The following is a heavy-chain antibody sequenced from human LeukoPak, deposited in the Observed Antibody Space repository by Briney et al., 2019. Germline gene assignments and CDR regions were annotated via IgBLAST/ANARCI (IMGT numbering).Heavy chain of an antibody. CDR1: GFTFSGSA. J-gene: IGHJ3*02. CDR2: IRSKANSYAT. D-gene: IGHD3-3*01. CDR3: ARDFVAFDI. Sequence: PGGSLRLSCAASGFTFSGSAMHWVRQASGKGLEWVGRIRSKANSYATAYAASVKGRFTISRDDSKNTAYLQMNSLKTEDTAVYYCARDFVAFDIWGQGTMVTVSS. V-gene: IGHV3-73*01.